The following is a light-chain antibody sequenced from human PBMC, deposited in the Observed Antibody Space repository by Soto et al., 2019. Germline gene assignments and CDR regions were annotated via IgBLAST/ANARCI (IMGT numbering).Light chain of an antibody. J-gene: IGKJ4*01. Sequence: DIQMTQSPSSLSASVGVRVTITCRASQSISSYLNWYQQKPGKAPKLLIYAASSLQSGVPSRFSGSGSGTDFTLTISSLQPEDFATYYCQQSYSTPPGLTFGGGTKVEIK. CDR1: QSISSY. V-gene: IGKV1-39*01. CDR2: AAS. CDR3: QQSYSTPPGLT.